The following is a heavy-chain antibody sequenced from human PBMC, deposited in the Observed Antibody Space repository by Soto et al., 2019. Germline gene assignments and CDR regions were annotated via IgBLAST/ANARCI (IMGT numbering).Heavy chain of an antibody. J-gene: IGHJ6*02. V-gene: IGHV3-30-3*01. Sequence: VQLVESGGGVVQPGRSLRLSCAASGFTFSSYAMHWVRQAPGKGLEWVAVISYDGSNKYYADSVKGRFTISRDNSKNTLYLQMNSLRAEDTAVYYCARDSAPGGTTFAYYYGMDVWGQGTTVTVSS. CDR1: GFTFSSYA. CDR2: ISYDGSNK. CDR3: ARDSAPGGTTFAYYYGMDV. D-gene: IGHD3-10*02.